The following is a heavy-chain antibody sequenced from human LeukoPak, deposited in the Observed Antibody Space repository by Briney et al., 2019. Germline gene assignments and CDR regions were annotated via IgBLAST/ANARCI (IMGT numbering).Heavy chain of an antibody. J-gene: IGHJ6*03. V-gene: IGHV3-7*01. Sequence: PGGSLRLSCAASGFTFSSYWMSWVRQAPGKGLEWVANIKQDGSEKYYVDSVKGRFTISRDNAKNSLYLQMNSLRAEDTAVYYCARENTLLQLEYPQGIYYYYYYMDVWGKGTTVTISS. CDR3: ARENTLLQLEYPQGIYYYYYYMDV. CDR2: IKQDGSEK. CDR1: GFTFSSYW. D-gene: IGHD1-1*01.